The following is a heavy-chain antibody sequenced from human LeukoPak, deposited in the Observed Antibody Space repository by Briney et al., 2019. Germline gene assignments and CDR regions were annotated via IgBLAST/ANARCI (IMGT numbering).Heavy chain of an antibody. V-gene: IGHV4-59*01. D-gene: IGHD3-22*01. CDR1: GGSISSYY. CDR2: IYYSGST. J-gene: IGHJ4*02. Sequence: SETLSLTCTVSGGSISSYYWSWIRQPPGKGLEWIGYIYYSGSTNYNPSLKSRVTISVDTSKNQFSLKLSSVTAADTAVYYCARGRVGNYYDSSGYVYWGQGTLVTVSS. CDR3: ARGRVGNYYDSSGYVY.